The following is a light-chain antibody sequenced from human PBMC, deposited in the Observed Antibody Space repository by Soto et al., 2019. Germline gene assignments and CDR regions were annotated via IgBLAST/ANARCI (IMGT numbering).Light chain of an antibody. CDR3: CSYAGGRSPYV. J-gene: IGLJ1*01. Sequence: QSVLTQPASVSGSPGQSITISCTGTTSDVGSYDLVSWYQQHPGKAPKIMIYEVSKRPSGDSNRFSGSKSGNTASLTISGLQAEDEADYYCCSYAGGRSPYVFGTATKLPVL. V-gene: IGLV2-23*02. CDR1: TSDVGSYDL. CDR2: EVS.